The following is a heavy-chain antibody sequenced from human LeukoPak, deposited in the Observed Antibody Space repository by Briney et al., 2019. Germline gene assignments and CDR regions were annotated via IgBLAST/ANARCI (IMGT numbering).Heavy chain of an antibody. CDR3: ARWSGGWSASAFDI. CDR2: IYTSGSI. Sequence: SETLSLTCTVSGGSISSYYWSWIRQPAGKGLEWIGRIYTSGSINYNPSLKSRVTMSVDTSKNQFSLKLSSVTAADTAVYYCARWSGGWSASAFDIWGQGTMVTVSS. CDR1: GGSISSYY. D-gene: IGHD3-3*01. J-gene: IGHJ3*02. V-gene: IGHV4-4*07.